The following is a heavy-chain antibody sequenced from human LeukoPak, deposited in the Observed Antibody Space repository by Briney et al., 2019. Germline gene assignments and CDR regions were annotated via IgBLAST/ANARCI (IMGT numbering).Heavy chain of an antibody. CDR3: AREPGDIVVVVAAHAFDI. Sequence: GGSLRLSCAASGFTFSDYYMSWIRQAPGKGLEWVSYISSSGSTIYYADSVEGRFTISRDNAKNSLYLQMNSLRAEDTAVYYCAREPGDIVVVVAAHAFDIWGQGTMVTVSS. V-gene: IGHV3-11*01. CDR2: ISSSGSTI. D-gene: IGHD2-15*01. J-gene: IGHJ3*02. CDR1: GFTFSDYY.